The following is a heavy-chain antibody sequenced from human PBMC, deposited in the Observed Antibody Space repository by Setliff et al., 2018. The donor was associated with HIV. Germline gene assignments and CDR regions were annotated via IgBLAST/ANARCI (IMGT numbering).Heavy chain of an antibody. D-gene: IGHD5-12*01. CDR2: INPMFGTA. J-gene: IGHJ4*02. CDR1: GGTFRSFG. CDR3: VRDGASGYLSN. Sequence: SVKVSCKASGGTFRSFGISWVRQAPGKGLEWVGGINPMFGTANYAQKYLGRVTIRADESTITAHLELSSLTYEDTAVFYCVRDGASGYLSNWGQGTQVTVSS. V-gene: IGHV1-69*13.